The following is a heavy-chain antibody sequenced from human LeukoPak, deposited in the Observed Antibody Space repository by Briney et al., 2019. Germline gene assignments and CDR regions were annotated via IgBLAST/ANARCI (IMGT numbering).Heavy chain of an antibody. D-gene: IGHD2-15*01. CDR2: ISSSSSYI. V-gene: IGHV3-21*01. J-gene: IGHJ5*02. CDR1: GFTFSSYS. Sequence: GGSLRLSCAASGFTFSSYSMNWVRQAPGKGLEWVSSISSSSSYIYYADSVKGRSTISRDNAKNSLYLQMNSLRAEDTAVYYCARDRKDIVVVVAAPNWFDPWGQGTLVTVSS. CDR3: ARDRKDIVVVVAAPNWFDP.